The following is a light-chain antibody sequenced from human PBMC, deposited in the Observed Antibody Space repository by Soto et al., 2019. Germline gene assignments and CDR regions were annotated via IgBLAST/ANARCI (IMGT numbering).Light chain of an antibody. CDR3: QQFSSKPLT. CDR2: DAS. J-gene: IGKJ4*01. Sequence: AIQLTQSPSSLSASVGDRVTITCRASQGITTALAWYQQKPGKAPDLLIFDASTLQSGVPSRFSGSGSGTYFTLTISSLQPEDFAHYYCQQFSSKPLTFGGGTKVQIK. V-gene: IGKV1-13*02. CDR1: QGITTA.